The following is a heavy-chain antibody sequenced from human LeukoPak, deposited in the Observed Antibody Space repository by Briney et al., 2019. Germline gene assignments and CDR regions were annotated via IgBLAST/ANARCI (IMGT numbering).Heavy chain of an antibody. CDR2: IYYSGST. D-gene: IGHD6-19*01. Sequence: SETLSLTCTVSGGSISSYYWSWIRQPPGKEREWIGYIYYSGSTNYNPSLKSRVTISVDTSKNQFSLKLSSVTAADTAVYYCARHSSGWYFDYWGQGTLVTVSS. V-gene: IGHV4-59*08. CDR1: GGSISSYY. CDR3: ARHSSGWYFDY. J-gene: IGHJ4*02.